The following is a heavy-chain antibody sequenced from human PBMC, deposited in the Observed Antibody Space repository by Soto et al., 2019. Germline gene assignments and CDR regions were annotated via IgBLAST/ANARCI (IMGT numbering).Heavy chain of an antibody. J-gene: IGHJ6*03. CDR2: ISGGGGST. CDR1: GFTFSSYA. D-gene: IGHD5-18*01. CDR3: AKALDTAIDMDV. V-gene: IGHV3-23*01. Sequence: EVQLLESGGGLVQPGGSLRLSCAASGFTFSSYAMSWVRQAPGKGLEWVSGISGGGGSTYYADSVKGRFTISRDNSKNTLYLQMNSLRAEDTALYYCAKALDTAIDMDVWGEGTTVTVSS.